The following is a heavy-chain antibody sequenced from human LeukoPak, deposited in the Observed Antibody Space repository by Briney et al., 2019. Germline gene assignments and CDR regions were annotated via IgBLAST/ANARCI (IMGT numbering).Heavy chain of an antibody. CDR1: GGSIGSYY. D-gene: IGHD1-26*01. CDR2: IYYSGST. J-gene: IGHJ4*02. Sequence: SETLSLTCTVSGGSIGSYYWSWIRQPPGKGLEWIGYIYYSGSTDYNPSLKSRVTMSLDTSKNQFSLRLCSVTAADTAVYYCARESGSYFTRVDYWGQGTLVTVSS. CDR3: ARESGSYFTRVDY. V-gene: IGHV4-59*01.